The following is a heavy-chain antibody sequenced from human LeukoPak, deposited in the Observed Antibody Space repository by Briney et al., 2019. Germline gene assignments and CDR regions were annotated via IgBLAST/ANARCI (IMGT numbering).Heavy chain of an antibody. V-gene: IGHV3-21*04. Sequence: PGGSLRLSCAASGFIFSNYNMNWVRQAPGKGLEWVSFISSSGSYIYFADSVNGRFTISRDNAKNSLFLQMNSLRAEDTALYYCAIDGWAGSYFIDYWGQGTLVTVSS. J-gene: IGHJ4*02. CDR1: GFIFSNYN. D-gene: IGHD3-10*01. CDR2: ISSSGSYI. CDR3: AIDGWAGSYFIDY.